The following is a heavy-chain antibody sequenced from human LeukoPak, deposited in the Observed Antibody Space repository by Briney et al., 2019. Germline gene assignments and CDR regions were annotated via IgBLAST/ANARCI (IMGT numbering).Heavy chain of an antibody. D-gene: IGHD2-2*01. CDR1: GFTVSSNY. Sequence: PGGSLRLSCAASGFTVSSNYMSWVRQAPGKGLEWVSVIYSGGSTYYADSVKGRFTISRDNSKNTLYLQMNSLRAEDTAVYYCARSGHCSGTSCYAEGIDYWGQGALVTVSS. V-gene: IGHV3-53*01. J-gene: IGHJ4*02. CDR3: ARSGHCSGTSCYAEGIDY. CDR2: IYSGGST.